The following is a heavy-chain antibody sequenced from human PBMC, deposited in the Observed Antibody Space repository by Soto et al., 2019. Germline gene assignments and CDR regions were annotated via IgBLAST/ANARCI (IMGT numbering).Heavy chain of an antibody. Sequence: QVQLQESGPGLVKPSETLSLTCTVSGGSIDTYYWSWIRQPPGKGLEYIGYISHTGTTDSNPSLKRRVTLSIDTSKKQLSLNLSSVTASDTASYYCARLIRGAAAAFDSWGQGTLVTVSS. J-gene: IGHJ4*02. CDR3: ARLIRGAAAAFDS. D-gene: IGHD6-25*01. V-gene: IGHV4-59*08. CDR1: GGSIDTYY. CDR2: ISHTGTT.